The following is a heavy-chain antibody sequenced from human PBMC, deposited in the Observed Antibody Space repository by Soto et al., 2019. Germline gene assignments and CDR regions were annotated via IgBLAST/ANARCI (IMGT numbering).Heavy chain of an antibody. CDR2: ISYDGSNK. J-gene: IGHJ6*02. CDR3: AKLCSTSCYGYYYGMDV. CDR1: GFTFSSYG. D-gene: IGHD2-2*01. Sequence: GGSLRLSCAASGFTFSSYGMHWVRQAPGKGLEWVAVISYDGSNKYYADSVKGRFTISRDNSKSTLYLQMNSLRAEDTAVYYCAKLCSTSCYGYYYGMDVWGQGTTVTAP. V-gene: IGHV3-30*18.